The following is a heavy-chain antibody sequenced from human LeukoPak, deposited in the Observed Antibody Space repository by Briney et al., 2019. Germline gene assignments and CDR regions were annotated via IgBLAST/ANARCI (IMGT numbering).Heavy chain of an antibody. Sequence: SETLSLTCTVSGGSISSYYWSWIRQPPGKGLEWIGYIYYSGSTNYNPSLKSRVTISVDTSKNQFSLKLSSVTAADTAVYYCARGLEWRTTPQKYYYYMDVWGKGTTVTVSS. CDR1: GGSISSYY. D-gene: IGHD1-1*01. CDR2: IYYSGST. V-gene: IGHV4-59*01. J-gene: IGHJ6*03. CDR3: ARGLEWRTTPQKYYYYMDV.